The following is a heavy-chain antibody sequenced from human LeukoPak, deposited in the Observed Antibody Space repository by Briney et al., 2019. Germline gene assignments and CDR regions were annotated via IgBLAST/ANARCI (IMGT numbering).Heavy chain of an antibody. CDR1: GGTFSSYA. D-gene: IGHD6-13*01. CDR2: IIPIFGTA. Sequence: GASVKVSCKASGGTFSSYAISWVRQAPGQGLEWMGGIIPIFGTASYAQEFQGRVTITADESTSTAYMELSSLRSEDTAVYYCAAYSSPDLDYWGQGTLVTVSS. V-gene: IGHV1-69*13. CDR3: AAYSSPDLDY. J-gene: IGHJ4*02.